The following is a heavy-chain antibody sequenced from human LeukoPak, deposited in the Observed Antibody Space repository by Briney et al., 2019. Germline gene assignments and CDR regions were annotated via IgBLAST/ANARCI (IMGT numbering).Heavy chain of an antibody. Sequence: ASETLSLTCTVSGGSISSSSYYWGWIRQPPGKGLEWIGSIYYSGSTYYNPSLKSRVTISVHTSKNQFSLKLSSVTAADTAVYYCARHAAVAAAGKGWFDPWGQGTLVTVSS. CDR2: IYYSGST. CDR3: ARHAAVAAAGKGWFDP. CDR1: GGSISSSSYY. V-gene: IGHV4-39*01. D-gene: IGHD6-13*01. J-gene: IGHJ5*02.